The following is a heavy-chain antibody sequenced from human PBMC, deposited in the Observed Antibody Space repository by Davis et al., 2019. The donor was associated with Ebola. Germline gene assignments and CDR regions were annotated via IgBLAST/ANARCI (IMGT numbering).Heavy chain of an antibody. CDR2: IYYNGRT. CDR1: GGSISSGTYY. CDR3: ARLSGLFSSSSGALYFDL. Sequence: SETLSLTCSVSGGSISSGTYYWGWVRQPPGKGLEWIGSIYYNGRTYYRSSLEGRVTILLDTSKNQFSLTLRSVTAADTAVYFCARLSGLFSSSSGALYFDLWGRGTLVSVSS. V-gene: IGHV4-39*07. J-gene: IGHJ2*01. D-gene: IGHD6-6*01.